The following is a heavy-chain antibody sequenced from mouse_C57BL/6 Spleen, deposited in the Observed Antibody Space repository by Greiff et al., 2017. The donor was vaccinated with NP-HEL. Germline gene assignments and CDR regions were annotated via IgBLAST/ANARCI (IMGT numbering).Heavy chain of an antibody. V-gene: IGHV5-9-1*02. CDR3: TRGTTGTGAMDY. J-gene: IGHJ4*01. D-gene: IGHD4-1*01. Sequence: EVQLVESGEGLVKPGGSLKLSCAASGFTFSSYAMSWVRQTPEKRLEWVAYISSGGDYIYYADTVKGRFTISRDNARNTLYLQMSSLKSEDTAMYYCTRGTTGTGAMDYWGQGTSVTVSS. CDR1: GFTFSSYA. CDR2: ISSGGDYI.